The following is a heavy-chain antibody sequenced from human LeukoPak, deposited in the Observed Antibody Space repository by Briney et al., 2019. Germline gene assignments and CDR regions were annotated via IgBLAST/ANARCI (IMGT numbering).Heavy chain of an antibody. V-gene: IGHV3-21*01. CDR2: ISSSSSYI. J-gene: IGHJ4*02. CDR1: GFTFSSYS. D-gene: IGHD6-19*01. Sequence: GGSLRPSCAASGFTFSSYSMNWVRQAPGKGLEWVSSISSSSSYIYYADSVKGRFTISRDNAKNSLYLQMNSLRAEDTAVYYCAREGSGWSFDYWGQGTLVTVSS. CDR3: AREGSGWSFDY.